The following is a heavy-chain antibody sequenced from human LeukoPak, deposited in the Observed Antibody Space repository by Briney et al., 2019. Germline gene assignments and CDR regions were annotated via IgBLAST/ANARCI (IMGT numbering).Heavy chain of an antibody. CDR2: INWNGGST. V-gene: IGHV3-20*04. CDR1: GFTFDDYG. Sequence: GGSLRLSCAASGFTFDDYGMSWVRQAPGKGLEWVSGINWNGGSTGYADSVKGRFTISRHNAKNSLYLQMNSLRAEDTALYYCARAKYYYDSSGYCDWGQGTLVTVSS. CDR3: ARAKYYYDSSGYCD. D-gene: IGHD3-22*01. J-gene: IGHJ4*02.